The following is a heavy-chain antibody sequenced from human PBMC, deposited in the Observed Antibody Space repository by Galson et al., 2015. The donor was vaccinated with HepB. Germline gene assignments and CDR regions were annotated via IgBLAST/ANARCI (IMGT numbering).Heavy chain of an antibody. V-gene: IGHV4-59*01. CDR1: GGSISSYY. D-gene: IGHD3-10*01. CDR3: ARVVPSSGSGRFYFDY. J-gene: IGHJ4*02. CDR2: FSYSGTT. Sequence: ETLSLTCAVSGGSISSYYWSWIRQPPGKGLQWIGYFSYSGTTNYNPSLESRVTFSVDTSRSQLSLKLKSVTAADTALYYCARVVPSSGSGRFYFDYWGPGILVTVSS.